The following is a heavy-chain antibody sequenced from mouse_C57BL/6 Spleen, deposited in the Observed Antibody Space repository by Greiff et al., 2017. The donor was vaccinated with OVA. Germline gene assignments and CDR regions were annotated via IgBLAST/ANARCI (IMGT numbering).Heavy chain of an antibody. CDR3: ARWQLRFYAMDY. CDR2: INPNNGGT. V-gene: IGHV1-22*01. J-gene: IGHJ4*01. D-gene: IGHD3-2*02. Sequence: EVQRVESGPELVKPGASVKMSCKASGYTFTDYNMHWVKQSHGKSLEWIGYINPNNGGTSYNQKFKGKATLTVNKSSSTAYMELRSLTSEDSAVYYCARWQLRFYAMDYWGQGTSVTVSS. CDR1: GYTFTDYN.